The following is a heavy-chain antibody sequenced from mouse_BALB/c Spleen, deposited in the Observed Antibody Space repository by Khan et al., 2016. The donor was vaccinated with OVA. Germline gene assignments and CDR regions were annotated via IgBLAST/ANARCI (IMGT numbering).Heavy chain of an antibody. CDR1: GYTFSNYV. V-gene: IGHV1S136*01. Sequence: VQLQQSGPELVEPGASVKMSCKASGYTFSNYVIHWMKQKPGQGLEWIAYINPYNAGTRYNEKFKGKATLSSEISSTTAYMELNSLTSEAHAVLYCAREASSWDFSFPYWGQGTLVTVSA. CDR2: INPYNAGT. CDR3: AREASSWDFSFPY. D-gene: IGHD4-1*01. J-gene: IGHJ3*01.